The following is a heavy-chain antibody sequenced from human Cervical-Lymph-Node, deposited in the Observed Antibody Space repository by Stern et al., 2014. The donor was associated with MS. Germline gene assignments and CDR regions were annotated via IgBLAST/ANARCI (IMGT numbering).Heavy chain of an antibody. CDR3: VLPSTVTTAAFDV. J-gene: IGHJ3*01. CDR2: IIPIFDTP. V-gene: IGHV1-69*06. CDR1: GGTFTRFS. D-gene: IGHD4-17*01. Sequence: VQLLESGAEVKKPGSSVKVSCKASGGTFTRFSINWVRQVPGQSLEWMGGIIPIFDTPHFAQKFQGRVTITTDSSTSTVYMALNSLRSDDTAVYYCVLPSTVTTAAFDVWGRGTMVTVSS.